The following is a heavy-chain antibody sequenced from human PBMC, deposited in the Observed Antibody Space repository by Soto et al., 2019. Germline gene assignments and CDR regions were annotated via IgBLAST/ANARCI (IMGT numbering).Heavy chain of an antibody. J-gene: IGHJ4*02. Sequence: QVQLVQSGAEVKKPGSSVKVSCKASGGTFSSYAISWVRQAPGQGLEWMGGLIPIFGTANYAQKFQGRGTITADESTSTAYMELRSLRSEDTAVDYCARGIVVVPAAIRDPDFDYWGQGTLVTVSS. D-gene: IGHD2-2*02. CDR3: ARGIVVVPAAIRDPDFDY. CDR1: GGTFSSYA. V-gene: IGHV1-69*01. CDR2: LIPIFGTA.